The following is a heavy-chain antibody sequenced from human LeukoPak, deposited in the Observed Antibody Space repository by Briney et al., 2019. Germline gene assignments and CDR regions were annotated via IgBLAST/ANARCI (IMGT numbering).Heavy chain of an antibody. J-gene: IGHJ5*02. V-gene: IGHV4-59*01. Sequence: SETLSLTCTVSGGSISSYYWSWIRQPPGKGVEWIRNIYYSRSTHYNTSLESRVTISVHTSKNQSSLKLSSVTAADTAVYYCARWAYYYNTRRLGNWFHPWGQGTLVTVSS. CDR2: IYYSRST. D-gene: IGHD3-22*01. CDR1: GGSISSYY. CDR3: ARWAYYYNTRRLGNWFHP.